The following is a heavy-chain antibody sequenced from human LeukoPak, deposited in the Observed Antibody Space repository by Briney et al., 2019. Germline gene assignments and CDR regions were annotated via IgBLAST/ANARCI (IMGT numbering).Heavy chain of an antibody. J-gene: IGHJ4*02. CDR3: ARVAYSLAYCGGDCYSDYFDY. D-gene: IGHD2-21*02. V-gene: IGHV1-2*02. CDR2: INPNSGGT. Sequence: ASVKVSCKASGYTFTGYYMHWVRQAPGQGLEWMGWINPNSGGTNYAQKFQGRVTMTRDTSISTAYMELSRLRSDDTAVYYCARVAYSLAYCGGDCYSDYFDYWGQGTLVTVSS. CDR1: GYTFTGYY.